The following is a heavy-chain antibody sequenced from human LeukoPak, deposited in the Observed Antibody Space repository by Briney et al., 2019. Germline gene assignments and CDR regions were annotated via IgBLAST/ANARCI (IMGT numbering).Heavy chain of an antibody. D-gene: IGHD3-22*01. Sequence: GGSLRLSCAASGSTVSSYFMSWVRQAPGKGLEYVSAISSNGGSTYYADSVKGRFTISRDNSKNTLYLQMSSLRAEDTAVYYCVNLEVVIPWGQGTLVTVSS. V-gene: IGHV3-64D*06. CDR3: VNLEVVIP. CDR1: GSTVSSYF. CDR2: ISSNGGST. J-gene: IGHJ5*02.